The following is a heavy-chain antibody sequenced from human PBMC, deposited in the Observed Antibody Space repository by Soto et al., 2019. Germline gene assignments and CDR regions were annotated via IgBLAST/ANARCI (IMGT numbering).Heavy chain of an antibody. CDR2: IYWDDDK. CDR1: GFSLSTSGVS. J-gene: IGHJ5*02. Sequence: QITLTESGPSLVKPTQTLTLTCTFSGFSLSTSGVSVCWIRQPPGKALEWLTLIYWDDDKRYSPSRKSRLTITKDTSKNQVVLTMTNMDPVDTATYYCAHAYTGSGWFHNWFDPWGQGTLVTVSS. V-gene: IGHV2-5*02. D-gene: IGHD6-19*01. CDR3: AHAYTGSGWFHNWFDP.